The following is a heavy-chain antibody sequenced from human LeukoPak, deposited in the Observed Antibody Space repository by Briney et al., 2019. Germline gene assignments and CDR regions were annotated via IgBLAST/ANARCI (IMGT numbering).Heavy chain of an antibody. D-gene: IGHD3-22*01. Sequence: GGSLRLSCVGSGFTFSRSAMSWVRLAPRKGLEWVSGISGSCGHTYYTDSVKGRFTISRDNSGTTVYLQMNSLTTDDTAVYFCAKEGRLTVAAVVVENYFDYWGQGTPVIVSA. J-gene: IGHJ4*02. V-gene: IGHV3-23*01. CDR3: AKEGRLTVAAVVVENYFDY. CDR1: GFTFSRSA. CDR2: ISGSCGHT.